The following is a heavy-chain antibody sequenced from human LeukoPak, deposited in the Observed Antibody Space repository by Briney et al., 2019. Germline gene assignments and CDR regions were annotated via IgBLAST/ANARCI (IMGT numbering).Heavy chain of an antibody. CDR2: IYYSGST. CDR1: GGSISSYY. V-gene: IGHV4-59*01. D-gene: IGHD3-9*01. J-gene: IGHJ6*02. Sequence: SETLSLTCTVSGGSISSYYWSWIRQPPGKGQEWIGYIYYSGSTNYNPSLKSRVTISVDTSKNQFSLKLSSVTAADTAVYYCASDILTGYQGSYGMDVWGQGTTVTVSS. CDR3: ASDILTGYQGSYGMDV.